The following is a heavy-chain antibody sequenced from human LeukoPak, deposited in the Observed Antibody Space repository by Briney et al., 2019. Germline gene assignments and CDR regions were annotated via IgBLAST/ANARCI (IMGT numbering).Heavy chain of an antibody. V-gene: IGHV1-46*01. J-gene: IGHJ4*02. Sequence: ASVKVSCKVSGYSFTSNYIHWVRQAPGQGLEWMGMIYPRDGSTSYAQRFQDRVTVTRDTSTSTVHMELSGLRSEDTAVYYCARDGTGSGYVYWGQGTLVTVSP. CDR3: ARDGTGSGYVY. D-gene: IGHD5-12*01. CDR1: GYSFTSNY. CDR2: IYPRDGST.